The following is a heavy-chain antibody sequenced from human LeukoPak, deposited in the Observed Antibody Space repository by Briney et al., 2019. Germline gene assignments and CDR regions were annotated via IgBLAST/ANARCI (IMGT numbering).Heavy chain of an antibody. Sequence: PGGSLRLSCAASGFTFKNYAMNWVRQSPGQGLEWVSTISGDAVTSWYADSVKGRFTISRDNSKNTLFLQMNSLRAEDTAVYYCAKDRSLDGGNSNGYFDSWGQGTLVTVSS. J-gene: IGHJ4*02. D-gene: IGHD4-23*01. CDR1: GFTFKNYA. V-gene: IGHV3-23*01. CDR3: AKDRSLDGGNSNGYFDS. CDR2: ISGDAVTS.